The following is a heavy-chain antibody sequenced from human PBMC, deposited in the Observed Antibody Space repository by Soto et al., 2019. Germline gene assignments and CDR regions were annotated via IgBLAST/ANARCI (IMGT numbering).Heavy chain of an antibody. CDR2: ISAYNGNT. J-gene: IGHJ5*02. V-gene: IGHV1-18*01. CDR3: ATFIVVPAAENWFDP. CDR1: GYTFTSYG. Sequence: ASVKVSCKASGYTFTSYGISWVRKAPGQGLEWMGWISAYNGNTNYAQKLQGRVTMTTDTSTSTAYMELRSLRSDDTAVYYCATFIVVPAAENWFDPWGQGTLVTVSS. D-gene: IGHD2-2*01.